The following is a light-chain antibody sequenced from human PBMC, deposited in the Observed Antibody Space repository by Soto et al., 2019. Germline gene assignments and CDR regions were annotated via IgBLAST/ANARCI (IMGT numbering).Light chain of an antibody. Sequence: IVLPQSPATLSLSPGKRATLSCRASQNISNYLIRYQQKPVQAPRLLIYDVSNRATGIPARFSGIGSGTDFTLTISSPEPEDCAVYHCQQRSNWPRTFGQGTKV. CDR3: QQRSNWPRT. CDR2: DVS. CDR1: QNISNY. V-gene: IGKV3-11*01. J-gene: IGKJ1*01.